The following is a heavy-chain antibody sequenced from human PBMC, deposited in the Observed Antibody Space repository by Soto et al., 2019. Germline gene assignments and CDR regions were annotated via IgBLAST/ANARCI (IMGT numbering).Heavy chain of an antibody. CDR1: GYTFTSNY. J-gene: IGHJ3*02. CDR3: ARESLGYYDSSGPGAFDI. Sequence: LVKVSCKASGYTFTSNYMYWVRQAPGQGLEWMGIINPSGGSTSYAQKFQGRVTMTRDTSTSTVYMELSSLRSEDTAVYYCARESLGYYDSSGPGAFDIWGQGTMVTVSS. CDR2: INPSGGST. D-gene: IGHD3-22*01. V-gene: IGHV1-46*01.